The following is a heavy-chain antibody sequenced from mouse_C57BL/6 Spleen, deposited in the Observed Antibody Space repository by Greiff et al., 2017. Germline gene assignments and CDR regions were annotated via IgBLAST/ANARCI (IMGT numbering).Heavy chain of an antibody. CDR1: GYSFTSYY. CDR2: IYPGSGNT. V-gene: IGHV1-66*01. Sequence: VQLQQSGPELVKPGASVKISCKASGYSFTSYYIHWVKQRPGQGLEWIGWIYPGSGNTKYNEKFKGKATLTADTSSSTAYMQLSSLTSEDSAVYYCARSTANWDPFDYWGQGTTLTVSS. CDR3: ARSTANWDPFDY. J-gene: IGHJ2*01. D-gene: IGHD4-1*01.